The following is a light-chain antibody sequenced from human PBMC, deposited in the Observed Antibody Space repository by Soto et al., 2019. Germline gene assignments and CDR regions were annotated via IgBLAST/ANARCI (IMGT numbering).Light chain of an antibody. V-gene: IGKV3-11*01. CDR1: QSVSSY. Sequence: EIVLAQSPATLSLSPGERATLSCRASQSVSSYLAWYQQKSGQAPRLLIYDASNRATGIPARFSGSGSGTDFTLTISSRDREDLAVYYCQQRSNWTPIFTFGPGTKVDIK. CDR3: QQRSNWTPIFT. J-gene: IGKJ3*01. CDR2: DAS.